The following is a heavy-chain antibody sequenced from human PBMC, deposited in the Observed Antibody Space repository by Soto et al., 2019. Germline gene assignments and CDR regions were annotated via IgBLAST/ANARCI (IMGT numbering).Heavy chain of an antibody. CDR2: IHPSGGGT. CDR3: ARGGHIAVVTASFDN. Sequence: QVQLVQSGAEVRKPGASVKASCKPSGYTFNTYYLHWLRQAPGQALEWMGVIHPSGGGTTYAQKFLGRVTETRDTSTTAVFMELSSLRSDDTAVYYCARGGHIAVVTASFDNWGQGTLVTVSS. D-gene: IGHD2-21*02. V-gene: IGHV1-46*02. J-gene: IGHJ4*02. CDR1: GYTFNTYY.